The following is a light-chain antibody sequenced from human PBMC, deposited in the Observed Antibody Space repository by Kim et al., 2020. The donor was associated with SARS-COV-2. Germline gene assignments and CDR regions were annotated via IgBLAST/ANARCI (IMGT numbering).Light chain of an antibody. CDR1: QSVSSN. J-gene: IGKJ5*01. V-gene: IGKV3-15*01. Sequence: VPPGERATPSTRASQSVSSNLAWYQQKPGQTPRLLIYGASTRATVIPARFSGSGSGTEFTLTISSLQSGDFAVYFCQQYSNWPITFGQGTRLEIK. CDR3: QQYSNWPIT. CDR2: GAS.